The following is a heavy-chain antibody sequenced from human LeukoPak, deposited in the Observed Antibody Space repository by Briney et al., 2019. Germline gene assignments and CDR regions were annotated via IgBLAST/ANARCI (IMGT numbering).Heavy chain of an antibody. V-gene: IGHV1-18*04. J-gene: IGHJ4*02. Sequence: ASVKVSCTASGYTFTSYYMHWVRQAPGQGLEWMGWISAYNGNTNYAQKLQGRVTMTTDTSTSTAYMELRSLRSDDTAVYYCARGVGGVYYDSSGYYSPLDDYWGQGTLVTVSS. CDR3: ARGVGGVYYDSSGYYSPLDDY. D-gene: IGHD3-22*01. CDR2: ISAYNGNT. CDR1: GYTFTSYY.